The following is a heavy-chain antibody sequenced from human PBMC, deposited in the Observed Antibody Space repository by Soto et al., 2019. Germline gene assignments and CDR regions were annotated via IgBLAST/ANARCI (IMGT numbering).Heavy chain of an antibody. CDR2: ISYDGSNK. CDR3: AKVWEQLVRIDY. CDR1: GFTFSSYG. D-gene: IGHD6-6*01. V-gene: IGHV3-30*18. Sequence: QVQLVESGGGVVQPGRSLRLSCAASGFTFSSYGMHWVRQAPGKGLEWVAVISYDGSNKYYADSVKGRFTISRDNSKNTLYLQMNSLRAEDTAVYYCAKVWEQLVRIDYWGQGTLVTVSS. J-gene: IGHJ4*02.